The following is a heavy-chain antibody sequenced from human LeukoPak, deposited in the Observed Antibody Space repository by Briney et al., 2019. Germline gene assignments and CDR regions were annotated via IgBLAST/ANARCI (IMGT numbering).Heavy chain of an antibody. Sequence: ASVKVSCKASGGTFSSYAISWVRQAPGQGLKWMGWISAYNGNTNYAQKLQGRVTMTTDTSTSTAYMELRSLRSDDTAVYYCARDLLGGAFDPWGQGTLVTVSS. J-gene: IGHJ5*02. V-gene: IGHV1-18*01. CDR2: ISAYNGNT. CDR3: ARDLLGGAFDP. CDR1: GGTFSSYA. D-gene: IGHD1-26*01.